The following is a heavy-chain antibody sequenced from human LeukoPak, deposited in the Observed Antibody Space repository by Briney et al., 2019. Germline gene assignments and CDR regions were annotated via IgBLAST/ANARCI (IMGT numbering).Heavy chain of an antibody. CDR2: IYYSGST. Sequence: PSETLSLTCTVSGGSISSYYWSWIRQPPGKGLEWIGYIYYSGSTNYNPSLKSRVTISVDTSKNQFSLKLSSVTAADTAVYYCARGPNYSSGYHHFGYWGQGTLVTVSS. CDR1: GGSISSYY. D-gene: IGHD3-22*01. J-gene: IGHJ4*02. V-gene: IGHV4-59*01. CDR3: ARGPNYSSGYHHFGY.